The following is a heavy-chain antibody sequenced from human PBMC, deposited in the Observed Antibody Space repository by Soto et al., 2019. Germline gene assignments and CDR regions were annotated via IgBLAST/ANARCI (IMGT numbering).Heavy chain of an antibody. CDR2: IYYSGST. CDR3: ARHSSHYGDYEGGYYYCYMDV. V-gene: IGHV4-59*08. D-gene: IGHD4-17*01. CDR1: GGSISSYY. Sequence: PSETLSLTCTVSGGSISSYYWSWIRQPPGKGLEWIGYIYYSGSTNYNPSLKSRVTISVDTSKNQFSLKLSSVTAADTAVYCCARHSSHYGDYEGGYYYCYMDVWGKGTTVTVSS. J-gene: IGHJ6*03.